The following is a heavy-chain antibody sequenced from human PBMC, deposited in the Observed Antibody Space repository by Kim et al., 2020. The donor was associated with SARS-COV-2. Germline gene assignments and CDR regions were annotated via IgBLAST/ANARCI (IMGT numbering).Heavy chain of an antibody. J-gene: IGHJ4*02. CDR3: ASRRYTGTYYYFDY. Sequence: GGSLRLSCAASGFTFSSYWMHWVRQAPGKGLVWVSRINNDGGTTSYADSVKGRFTISRDNAKSTLYLQMNSLRAEDTAVYYSASRRYTGTYYYFDYWGQG. CDR2: INNDGGTT. CDR1: GFTFSSYW. D-gene: IGHD1-26*01. V-gene: IGHV3-74*01.